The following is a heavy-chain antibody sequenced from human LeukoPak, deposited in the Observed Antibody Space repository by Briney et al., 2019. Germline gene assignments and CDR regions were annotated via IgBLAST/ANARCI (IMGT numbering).Heavy chain of an antibody. CDR2: INGRGDNT. CDR3: AKDRVSPGFNWFDP. Sequence: TGGSLRLSCAASGVIISSYAMSWVRQAPGKGLEWVSAINGRGDNTYYADFVKGRFTISRDNSKSTVYLQMNSLRTEDTAVYYCAKDRVSPGFNWFDPWGKGTLVTVSS. CDR1: GVIISSYA. J-gene: IGHJ5*02. D-gene: IGHD2/OR15-2a*01. V-gene: IGHV3-23*01.